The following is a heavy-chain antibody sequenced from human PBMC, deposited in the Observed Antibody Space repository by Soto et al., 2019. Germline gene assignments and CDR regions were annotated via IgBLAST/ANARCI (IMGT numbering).Heavy chain of an antibody. V-gene: IGHV1-8*01. CDR3: ASRKARSGTTYFAC. Sequence: VTVFWKACGARFYTSDSWWMRQATGTGLEWIAWMNPYNGNTGYAQKFEGRVTVTRNTSISTVYMELSGLSRDDTAVYFCASRKARSGTTYFACGGKGSPVPVSS. D-gene: IGHD1-26*01. J-gene: IGHJ4*02. CDR2: MNPYNGNT. CDR1: GARFYTSD.